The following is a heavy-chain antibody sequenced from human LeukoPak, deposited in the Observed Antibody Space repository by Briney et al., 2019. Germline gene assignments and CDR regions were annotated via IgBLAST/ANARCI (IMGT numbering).Heavy chain of an antibody. CDR1: GFTFSNYG. D-gene: IGHD1-1*01. CDR2: ISSDGSKN. J-gene: IGHJ4*02. CDR3: VKGLVQTTMSYSVDY. V-gene: IGHV3-30*18. Sequence: PGRSLRLSCAASGFTFSNYGMHWVRQTPGKGLEWVALISSDGSKNIYADSVEGRFTISRDNSKNTVYLQMNSLRAEDTAVYYCVKGLVQTTMSYSVDYWGQGALVTISS.